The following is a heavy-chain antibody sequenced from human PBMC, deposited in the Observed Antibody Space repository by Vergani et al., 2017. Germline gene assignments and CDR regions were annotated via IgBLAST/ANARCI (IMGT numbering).Heavy chain of an antibody. CDR2: IYWNDDQ. CDR3: FYRKTECRTTGFFYPFYYYYYMDV. CDR1: GFSLNTRGVS. Sequence: QITLKESGPTLVKPTQTLTLTCTFSGFSLNTRGVSLAWISQPPGKALDWLALIYWNDDQHYSPSLNNRVTITKDTSKNQVVLTMTNMDYVDTGTYYCFYRKTECRTTGFFYPFYYYYYMDVWGRGGTVAVSS. D-gene: IGHD1-1*01. J-gene: IGHJ6*03. V-gene: IGHV2-5*04.